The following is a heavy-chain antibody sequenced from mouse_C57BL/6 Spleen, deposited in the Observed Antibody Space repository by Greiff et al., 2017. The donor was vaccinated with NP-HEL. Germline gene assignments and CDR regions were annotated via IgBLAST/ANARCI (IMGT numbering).Heavy chain of an antibody. CDR2: IDPSDSYT. Sequence: VQLQQPGAELVRPGTSVKLSCKASGYTFTSYWMHWVKQRPGQGLEWIGVIDPSDSYTNYNQKFKGKATLTVDTSSSTAYMQLSSLTSEDSAVYYCARTPPYSNYDYWGQGTTLTVSS. J-gene: IGHJ2*01. V-gene: IGHV1-59*01. CDR3: ARTPPYSNYDY. D-gene: IGHD2-5*01. CDR1: GYTFTSYW.